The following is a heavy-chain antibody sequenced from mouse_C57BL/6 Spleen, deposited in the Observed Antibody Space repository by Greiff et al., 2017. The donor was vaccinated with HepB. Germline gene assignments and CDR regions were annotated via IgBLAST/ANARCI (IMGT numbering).Heavy chain of an antibody. Sequence: QVQLQQPGAELVRPGTSVKLSCKASGYTFTSYWMHWVKQRPGQGLEWIGVIDPSDSYTNYNQKFKGKATLTVDTSSRTAYMQLSSLTSEDSAVYYCARIYGSSLMDSMNYWGQGTSVTVSS. V-gene: IGHV1-59*01. CDR1: GYTFTSYW. CDR3: ARIYGSSLMDSMNY. D-gene: IGHD1-1*01. CDR2: IDPSDSYT. J-gene: IGHJ4*01.